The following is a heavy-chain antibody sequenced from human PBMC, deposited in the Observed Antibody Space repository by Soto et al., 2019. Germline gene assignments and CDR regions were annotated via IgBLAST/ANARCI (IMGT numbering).Heavy chain of an antibody. Sequence: ASVKVSCKASGDTLTNSYLHWVRQAPGQGLEWLGFFDPKNGDTNYAQKFQGRVTMTEDTSKDTAYMELSSLRSEDTAVYYCATGAPIAVAGMSPYYYYYYGMDVWGQGTTVTVSS. V-gene: IGHV1-24*01. CDR1: GDTLTNSY. CDR3: ATGAPIAVAGMSPYYYYYYGMDV. J-gene: IGHJ6*02. D-gene: IGHD6-19*01. CDR2: FDPKNGDT.